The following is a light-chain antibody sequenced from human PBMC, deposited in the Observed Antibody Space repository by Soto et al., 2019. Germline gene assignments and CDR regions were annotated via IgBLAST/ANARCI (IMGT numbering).Light chain of an antibody. CDR2: DVS. J-gene: IGLJ2*01. CDR3: CSYAGSYTFYVV. Sequence: QSALTQPRSVSGSPGQSVTISCTGTSSDVGGYNYVSWYQQHPGKAPKLMIYDVSKRPSGVPDRFSGSKSGNTASLTISGLQAEDEADYYCCSYAGSYTFYVVFGGGTEVTVL. CDR1: SSDVGGYNY. V-gene: IGLV2-11*01.